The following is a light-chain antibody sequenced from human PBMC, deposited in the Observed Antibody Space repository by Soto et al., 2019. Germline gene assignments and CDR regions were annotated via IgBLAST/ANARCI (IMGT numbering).Light chain of an antibody. CDR2: AAS. Sequence: AIRMTQSPSSFSASTGDRVTITCRARQGISSYLAWYQQKPWKAPKLLIYAASTLQSGAPSRFRRSGSGTDFTLTISCLQSEDGATYFCEHYYSYPPTFGQGTKVEIK. V-gene: IGKV1-8*01. CDR3: EHYYSYPPT. CDR1: QGISSY. J-gene: IGKJ1*01.